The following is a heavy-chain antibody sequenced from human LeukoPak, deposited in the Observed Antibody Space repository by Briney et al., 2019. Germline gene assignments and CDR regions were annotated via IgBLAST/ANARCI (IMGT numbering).Heavy chain of an antibody. CDR2: IYPDDSDT. D-gene: IGHD1-26*01. V-gene: IGHV5-51*01. Sequence: GESLQISCKGSGYSFTSYWIGWVRQMPGKGLEWMAIIYPDDSDTRYSPSFQGQVTISADKSISTAYLQWSSLKASDTAMYYCARHRRTSGYFDYWGQGTLVTVSS. J-gene: IGHJ4*02. CDR3: ARHRRTSGYFDY. CDR1: GYSFTSYW.